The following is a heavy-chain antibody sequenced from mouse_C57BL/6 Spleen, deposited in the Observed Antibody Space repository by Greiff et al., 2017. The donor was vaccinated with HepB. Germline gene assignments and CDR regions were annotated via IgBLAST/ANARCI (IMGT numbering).Heavy chain of an antibody. CDR2: ISDGGSYT. D-gene: IGHD2-4*01. J-gene: IGHJ3*01. CDR1: GFTFSSYA. Sequence: EVMLVESGGGLVKPGGSLKLSCAASGFTFSSYAMSWVRQTPEKRLEWVATISDGGSYTYYPDNVKGRFTISRDNAKTNLYLQMSHLKSEDTAMYYCARIEGHDYGAYWGQGTLVTVSA. CDR3: ARIEGHDYGAY. V-gene: IGHV5-4*03.